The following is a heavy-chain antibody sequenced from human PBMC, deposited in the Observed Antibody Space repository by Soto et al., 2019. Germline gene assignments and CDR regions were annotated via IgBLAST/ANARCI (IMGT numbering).Heavy chain of an antibody. V-gene: IGHV2-5*02. J-gene: IGHJ4*02. D-gene: IGHD3-9*01. CDR1: GFSLSTSGVG. Sequence: QITLKESGPTLVRPTQTLTLTCAFSGFSLSTSGVGVGWIRQPPGKALEWLAVMYWEDSKHYSPALRSRLTITKDASTNQVVLTMTNMDPMDTGPSYCAHKGPEDWPLDYWGQGTLVTVSS. CDR2: MYWEDSK. CDR3: AHKGPEDWPLDY.